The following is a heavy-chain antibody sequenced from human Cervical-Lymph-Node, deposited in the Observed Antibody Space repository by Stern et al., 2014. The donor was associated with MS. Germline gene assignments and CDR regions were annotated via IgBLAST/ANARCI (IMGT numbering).Heavy chain of an antibody. CDR3: ARALLVHTSFLYFDF. V-gene: IGHV1-69*01. J-gene: IGHJ4*02. CDR1: GGTLNTYG. Sequence: QVQLVQSGAEVKKPGSSVKVSCKASGGTLNTYGISLVRLGPGLGLEWMGVIIPMFGRSIYAQKFQGRVTITADESMSTAYMELSSLRSEDTAVYYCARALLVHTSFLYFDFWGQGTLVTVSS. CDR2: IIPMFGRS. D-gene: IGHD2-21*02.